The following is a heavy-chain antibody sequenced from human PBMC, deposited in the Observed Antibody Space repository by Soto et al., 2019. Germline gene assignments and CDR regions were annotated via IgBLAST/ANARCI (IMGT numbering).Heavy chain of an antibody. CDR1: GYTFTSYG. D-gene: IGHD5-12*01. J-gene: IGHJ4*02. CDR3: ARVAPSPTPDIVATCFDY. V-gene: IGHV1-18*01. Sequence: EASVKVSCKASGYTFTSYGISWVRQAPGQGLEWMGWISAYNGNTNYAQKLQGRVTMTTDTSTSTAYMELRSLRSDDTAVYYCARVAPSPTPDIVATCFDYWGQGTLVTVSS. CDR2: ISAYNGNT.